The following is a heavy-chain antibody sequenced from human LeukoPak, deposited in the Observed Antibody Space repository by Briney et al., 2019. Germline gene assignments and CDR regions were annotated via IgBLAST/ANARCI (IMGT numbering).Heavy chain of an antibody. D-gene: IGHD5-18*01. CDR1: GFTFSHSA. J-gene: IGHJ4*02. CDR3: AKCRDRGYSYGTDDY. CDR2: ISGSGSDT. V-gene: IGHV3-23*01. Sequence: GGSLRLSCAASGFTFSHSAMSWVRQAPGKGLEWISTISGSGSDTNYADSVRGRLIISRDNSKNTLFLQMNSLRAADTAVYYCAKCRDRGYSYGTDDYWGQGTLVTVSS.